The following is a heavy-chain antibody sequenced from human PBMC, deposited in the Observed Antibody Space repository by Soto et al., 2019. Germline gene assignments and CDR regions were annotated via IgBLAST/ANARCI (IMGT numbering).Heavy chain of an antibody. V-gene: IGHV1-3*04. CDR1: GYTFSDYA. D-gene: IGHD3-3*01. Sequence: QVQLVQSGAEVKKPGASVKVSCKASGYTFSDYAMHWVRQAPGQRLEWMGWINTGNGNTKYSQMFQGRVTFTRDTSASTAYMELSSLKSEDTAVYYCARFPRSSTIFGVDHYYMDVWGKGTTVTVSS. CDR2: INTGNGNT. CDR3: ARFPRSSTIFGVDHYYMDV. J-gene: IGHJ6*03.